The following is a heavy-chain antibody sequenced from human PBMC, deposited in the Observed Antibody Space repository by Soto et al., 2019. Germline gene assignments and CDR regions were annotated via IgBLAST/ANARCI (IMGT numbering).Heavy chain of an antibody. CDR3: ASGYGGYDFDPSYFDY. D-gene: IGHD5-12*01. J-gene: IGHJ4*02. Sequence: QVRLKQSGAEVKKPGASVKVSCKASGYTFTSYGISWMRQAPGQGLEWMGWISAYNGNTNYAQKLQGRVTMTTDTSTSTAYMELRSLRSDDTAVYYCASGYGGYDFDPSYFDYWGQGTLVTVSS. CDR2: ISAYNGNT. CDR1: GYTFTSYG. V-gene: IGHV1-18*01.